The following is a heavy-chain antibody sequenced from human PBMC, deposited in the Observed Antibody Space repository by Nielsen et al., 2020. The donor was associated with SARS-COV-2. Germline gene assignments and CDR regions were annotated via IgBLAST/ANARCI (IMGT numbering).Heavy chain of an antibody. D-gene: IGHD6-13*01. CDR3: ARGEGIDLAAPGRGMDV. CDR2: ISYDGSNK. V-gene: IGHV3-30-3*01. Sequence: GGSLRLSCAASGFTFSSYAMHWVRQAPDKGLEWVAVISYDGSNKYYADSVKGRFTISRDNSKNTLYLQMNSLRAEDTAVYYCARGEGIDLAAPGRGMDVWGQGTTGTVSS. CDR1: GFTFSSYA. J-gene: IGHJ6*02.